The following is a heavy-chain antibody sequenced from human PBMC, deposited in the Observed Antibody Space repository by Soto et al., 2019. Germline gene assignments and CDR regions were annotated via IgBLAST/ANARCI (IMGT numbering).Heavy chain of an antibody. D-gene: IGHD3-22*01. Sequence: SETLSLTCTVSVGSISRGGYLWSVVCHHPGKGLEWIGFISYNGRTSYNPSLKSRVTISADTSKNQISLELNSVTAAHTPVYSCARSEVVVITLDYWGQGTPAPDSS. J-gene: IGHJ4*02. CDR1: VGSISRGGYL. CDR3: ARSEVVVITLDY. CDR2: ISYNGRT. V-gene: IGHV4-31*03.